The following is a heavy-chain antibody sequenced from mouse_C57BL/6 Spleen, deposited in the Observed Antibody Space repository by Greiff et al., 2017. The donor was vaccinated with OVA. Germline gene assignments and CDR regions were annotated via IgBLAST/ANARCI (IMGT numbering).Heavy chain of an antibody. J-gene: IGHJ4*01. CDR1: GYPFTPYP. Sequence: QVQLKQSGAELVKPGASVKMSCKASGYPFTPYPIEWMPQTPGKSLEWIGNFHPYNDDTKYNEKFKGKATVTVEKSSSTVYLELSRLTSDDSAVYYCARLGYWGAMDYWGQGTSVTVSS. D-gene: IGHD3-1*01. CDR3: ARLGYWGAMDY. CDR2: FHPYNDDT. V-gene: IGHV1-47*01.